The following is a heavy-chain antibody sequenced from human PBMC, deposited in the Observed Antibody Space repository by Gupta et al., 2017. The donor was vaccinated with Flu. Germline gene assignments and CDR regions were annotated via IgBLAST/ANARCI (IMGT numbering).Heavy chain of an antibody. Sequence: EVQLVESGGGLVQPGGSLRPSCAVSGFNFSDAAVHWVRQASGKGLEWIGRIRTKPNNYATAYSPSLKGRFFISRDDSRSTAYLQMNSLKIDDTALYYCTRLGPGVIFDYWGQGTLVTVSS. CDR1: GFNFSDAA. CDR2: IRTKPNNYAT. V-gene: IGHV3-73*02. J-gene: IGHJ4*02. D-gene: IGHD3-10*01. CDR3: TRLGPGVIFDY.